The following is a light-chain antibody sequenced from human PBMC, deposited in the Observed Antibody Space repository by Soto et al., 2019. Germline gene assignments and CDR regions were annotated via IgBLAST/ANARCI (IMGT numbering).Light chain of an antibody. CDR3: QQYGSSIQT. Sequence: EIVMTQSPATLSVSPGERATLSCRASQSVRGNLAWYQQRPGQPPNLLIFGASHRAPDIPDRFSGSGSGTDFTLTISRLEPEDFAVYYCQQYGSSIQTFGQGTKVDIK. J-gene: IGKJ1*01. CDR1: QSVRGN. CDR2: GAS. V-gene: IGKV3-20*01.